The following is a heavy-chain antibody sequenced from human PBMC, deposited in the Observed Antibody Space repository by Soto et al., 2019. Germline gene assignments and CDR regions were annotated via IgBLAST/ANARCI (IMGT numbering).Heavy chain of an antibody. CDR1: GGSFSGYY. CDR3: ASFRLGPYYDILTGYYP. V-gene: IGHV4-34*01. D-gene: IGHD3-9*01. J-gene: IGHJ4*02. CDR2: INHSGST. Sequence: SETLSLTCAVYGGSFSGYYWSWIRQPPGKGLEWIGEINHSGSTNYNPSLKSRVTISVGTSKNQFSLKLSSVTAADTAVYYCASFRLGPYYDILTGYYPGGQGTRGTV.